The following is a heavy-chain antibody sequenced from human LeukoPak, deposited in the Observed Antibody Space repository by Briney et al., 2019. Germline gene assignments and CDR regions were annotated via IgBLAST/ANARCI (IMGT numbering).Heavy chain of an antibody. V-gene: IGHV3-23*01. D-gene: IGHD3-3*02. CDR2: ISGSGGST. CDR3: ARTTIHFWSGYPSLDY. J-gene: IGHJ4*02. CDR1: GFTFSSYA. Sequence: PGGSLRLSCAASGFTFSSYAMSWVRQAPGKGLEWVSAISGSGGSTYYADSVKGRFTISRDNSKNTLYLQMNSLRAEDTAVYYCARTTIHFWSGYPSLDYWGQGTLVTVSS.